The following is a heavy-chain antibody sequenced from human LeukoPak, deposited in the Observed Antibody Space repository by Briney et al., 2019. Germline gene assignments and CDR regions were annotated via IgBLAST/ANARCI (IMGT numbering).Heavy chain of an antibody. CDR1: GGSISSYY. CDR3: ARQYCSSTRCYVYFDY. D-gene: IGHD2-2*01. CDR2: IYSSGST. V-gene: IGHV4-59*08. J-gene: IGHJ4*02. Sequence: SETLSLTCTVSGGSISSYYWSWIRQPPGKGLEWIGYIYSSGSTNYNPSLKSRVTIPVDTSKNQFSLKLNSVTAADTAVYYCARQYCSSTRCYVYFDYWGQGTLVTVSS.